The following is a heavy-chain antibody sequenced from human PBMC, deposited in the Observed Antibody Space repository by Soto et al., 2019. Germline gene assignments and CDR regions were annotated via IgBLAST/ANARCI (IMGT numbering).Heavy chain of an antibody. CDR3: ARLYAGTDAFEA. J-gene: IGHJ3*01. CDR1: GGSITNDGSY. V-gene: IGHV4-31*01. D-gene: IGHD6-13*01. Sequence: QVQLQESGPGLVKPLETLSLTCTVSGGSITNDGSYWSWVRQHPGKGLEWIGYIYDAGTTYRNPSLKSPLSMSVDTSRKRFSLEMTSVPAADTAVYYCARLYAGTDAFEAWGQGTMVTVSS. CDR2: IYDAGTT.